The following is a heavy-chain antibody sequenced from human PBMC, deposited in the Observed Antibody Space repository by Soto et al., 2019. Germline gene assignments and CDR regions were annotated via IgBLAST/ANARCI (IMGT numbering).Heavy chain of an antibody. CDR1: GYIFSGYY. D-gene: IGHD5-18*01. Sequence: QVQLLQSGAEVKKPGTSVRVSCKASGYIFSGYYIHWLRQAPGQGLEWMGWINPKTGGTKYTQKFQGRVTMTRDTSSSTAYMELSSLTSDDTAVYYCARDEIQLWFEGPPFDYWGQGTLVTVSS. J-gene: IGHJ4*02. CDR2: INPKTGGT. CDR3: ARDEIQLWFEGPPFDY. V-gene: IGHV1-2*02.